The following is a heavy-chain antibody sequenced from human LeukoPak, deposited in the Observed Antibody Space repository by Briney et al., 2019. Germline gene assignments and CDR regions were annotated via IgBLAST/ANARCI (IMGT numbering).Heavy chain of an antibody. CDR2: ISWDSRNI. J-gene: IGHJ6*02. D-gene: IGHD6-19*01. CDR1: GFTFDDYA. V-gene: IGHV3-9*01. CDR3: ARGNRDSSGFYFYYGMDV. Sequence: GRSLRLSCSASGFTFDDYAMFWVRQVPGEGLEWVSGISWDSRNIGYAASVKGRFTTSRDNGKKSVYLQINSLRAEDTAMYHCARGNRDSSGFYFYYGMDVWGQGTMVTVSS.